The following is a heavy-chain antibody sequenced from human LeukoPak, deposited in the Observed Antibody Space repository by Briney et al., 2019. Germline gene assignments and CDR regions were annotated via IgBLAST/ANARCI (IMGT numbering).Heavy chain of an antibody. Sequence: QPGESLRLSCSASGFTFSSFWMSWVRQAPGKGLEWVSAISKSGDHTYYAASAKGRFTIYRDNSKNTQYLQMNSLRAEDTAVYYCATSWGPDTSAFRWGRDGMDVWGQGTTVVVS. J-gene: IGHJ6*02. V-gene: IGHV3-23*01. CDR3: ATSWGPDTSAFRWGRDGMDV. D-gene: IGHD3-16*01. CDR1: GFTFSSFW. CDR2: ISKSGDHT.